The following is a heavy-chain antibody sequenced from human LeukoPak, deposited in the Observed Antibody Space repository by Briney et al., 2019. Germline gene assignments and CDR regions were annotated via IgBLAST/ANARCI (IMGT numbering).Heavy chain of an antibody. CDR3: ARDRGIASTGGYGMDV. CDR2: IHSGGIT. V-gene: IGHV3-53*01. Sequence: GGSLRLSCAASGFTVSNIYMSWVRQAPGTGVEWVSIIHSGGITHYADSVKGRFTISRDNSKNTLYLQMNSLRAEDTAVYYCARDRGIASTGGYGMDVWGQGTTVTVSS. J-gene: IGHJ6*02. D-gene: IGHD6-13*01. CDR1: GFTVSNIY.